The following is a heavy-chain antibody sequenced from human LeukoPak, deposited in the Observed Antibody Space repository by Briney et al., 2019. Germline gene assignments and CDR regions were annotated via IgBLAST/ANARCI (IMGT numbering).Heavy chain of an antibody. CDR3: ARGQGTSWYDY. Sequence: ASVTVSCKASGYTFTDNWMHWVRQAPGQGLEWMGLINVKSGGTTYAQKFQGRVTMTRDTSISTAYMDLSGLRSDDTAVYYCARGQGTSWYDYWGQGTLVIVSS. V-gene: IGHV1-2*02. CDR2: INVKSGGT. D-gene: IGHD6-13*01. CDR1: GYTFTDNW. J-gene: IGHJ4*02.